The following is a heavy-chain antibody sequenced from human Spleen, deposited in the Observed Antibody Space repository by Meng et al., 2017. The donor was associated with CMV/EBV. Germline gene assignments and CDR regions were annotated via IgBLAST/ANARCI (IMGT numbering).Heavy chain of an antibody. CDR3: ARGGVRGGSSPSSRVPAVYYGMDV. Sequence: GGSLRLSCAASGFTFSTYSVNWVRQAPGKGLEWVSSISTRSRYIYYADSVKGRFTISRDNTKNSLYLQMNSLRAEDTAVYYCARGGVRGGSSPSSRVPAVYYGMDVWGQGTTVTVSS. J-gene: IGHJ6*02. CDR2: ISTRSRYI. D-gene: IGHD3-10*01. V-gene: IGHV3-21*01. CDR1: GFTFSTYS.